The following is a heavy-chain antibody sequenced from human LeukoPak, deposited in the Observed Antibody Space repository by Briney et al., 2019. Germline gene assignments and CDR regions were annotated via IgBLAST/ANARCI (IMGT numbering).Heavy chain of an antibody. D-gene: IGHD1-1*01. CDR1: GGSVSSGSYY. J-gene: IGHJ4*02. Sequence: KPSETLSLTCTVSGGSVSSGSYYWSWIRQPPGKGLEWNGYIYYSGSTNYNPSLKSRATISVDTSKNQFSLKLSTVTAADTAVYYCARTTPWNDRSAAYFDYWGQGTLVTVSS. CDR3: ARTTPWNDRSAAYFDY. V-gene: IGHV4-61*01. CDR2: IYYSGST.